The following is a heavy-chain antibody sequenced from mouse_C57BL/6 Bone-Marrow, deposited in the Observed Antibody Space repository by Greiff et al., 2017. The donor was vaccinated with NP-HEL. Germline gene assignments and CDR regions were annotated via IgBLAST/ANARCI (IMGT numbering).Heavy chain of an antibody. V-gene: IGHV6-3*01. D-gene: IGHD2-9*01. J-gene: IGHJ2*01. CDR1: GFTFSNYW. CDR2: IRLKSDNYAT. CDR3: ILDFPYYGYGVDY. Sequence: EVKVVESGGGLVQPGGSMKLSCVASGFTFSNYWMNWVRQSPEKGLEWVAQIRLKSDNYATHYAESVKGRFTISRDDSKSSVYLQMNNLRAEDTGIYYCILDFPYYGYGVDYWGQGTTLTVSS.